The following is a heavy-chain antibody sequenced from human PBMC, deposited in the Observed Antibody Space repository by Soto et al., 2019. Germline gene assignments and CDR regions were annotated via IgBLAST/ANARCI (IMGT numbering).Heavy chain of an antibody. CDR1: GGTFSSYA. CDR2: IIPIFGTA. Sequence: QVQLVQSGAEVKKPGSSVKVSCKASGGTFSSYAISWVRQAPGQGLEWMGGIIPIFGTANYAQKFQGSVTITADKSTSTAYMELSSLRSEDTAVYYCARLAVAAPWWYYGMDVWGQGTKVTVSS. CDR3: ARLAVAAPWWYYGMDV. V-gene: IGHV1-69*06. J-gene: IGHJ6*02. D-gene: IGHD6-19*01.